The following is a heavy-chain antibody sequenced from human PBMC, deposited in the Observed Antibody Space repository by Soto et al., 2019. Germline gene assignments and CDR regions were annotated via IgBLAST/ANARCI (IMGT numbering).Heavy chain of an antibody. V-gene: IGHV3-15*07. J-gene: IGHJ4*02. CDR2: IKSKTDGGTS. CDR1: GVPLTTVW. CDR3: SHGYYQYFES. Sequence: GGALRLSCAGSGVPLTTVWMNWGRPAPGKGPEWVARIKSKTDGGTSDYAAPVKGRFTISRDDSENTLYLQMNSLKTEDTAVYYCSHGYYQYFESWGQGTLVTVSS. D-gene: IGHD5-18*01.